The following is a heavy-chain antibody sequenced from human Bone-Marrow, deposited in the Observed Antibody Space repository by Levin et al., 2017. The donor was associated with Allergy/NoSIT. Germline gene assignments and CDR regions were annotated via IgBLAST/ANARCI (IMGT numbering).Heavy chain of an antibody. J-gene: IGHJ4*02. Sequence: SETLSLTCTASGGSISGGGSYWSWIRQHPGKGLEWLGYIYYSGNTYYNPSLKRRLSISVDTSRNQFSLKLSSVTAADTAVYYCARDTGYDLDSWGQGILVTVSS. V-gene: IGHV4-31*03. CDR2: IYYSGNT. CDR1: GGSISGGGSY. D-gene: IGHD5-12*01. CDR3: ARDTGYDLDS.